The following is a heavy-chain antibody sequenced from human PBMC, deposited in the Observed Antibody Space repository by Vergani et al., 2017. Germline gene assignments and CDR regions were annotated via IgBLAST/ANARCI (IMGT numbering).Heavy chain of an antibody. D-gene: IGHD6-13*01. V-gene: IGHV4-38-2*02. Sequence: QVLLQESGPGLVKPSETLSLTCTVSDNSISDNYYWGWIRQPPGKGLEWIASMHHSGGTYYNPSLKTRVGISLDTSKNQVFLSLTSVTAADTAVYFCAKDGRRPWSNSWANFPNWVQGVLVTVSS. J-gene: IGHJ4*02. CDR1: DNSISDNYY. CDR2: MHHSGGT. CDR3: AKDGRRPWSNSWANFPN.